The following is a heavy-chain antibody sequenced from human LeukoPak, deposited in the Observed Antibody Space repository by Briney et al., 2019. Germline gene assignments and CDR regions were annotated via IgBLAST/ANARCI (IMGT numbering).Heavy chain of an antibody. Sequence: PSETLSLTCTVSGGSIIRSSYNWGWIRQPPGKGLEWIGTIYYSGTTYYNPSLQSRVTISVDTSKNEFSLKVNSVTAADTAVYYCARLPTGFPNWFDPWGQGTRVTVSS. D-gene: IGHD2-8*02. CDR3: ARLPTGFPNWFDP. J-gene: IGHJ5*02. CDR1: GGSIIRSSYN. CDR2: IYYSGTT. V-gene: IGHV4-39*01.